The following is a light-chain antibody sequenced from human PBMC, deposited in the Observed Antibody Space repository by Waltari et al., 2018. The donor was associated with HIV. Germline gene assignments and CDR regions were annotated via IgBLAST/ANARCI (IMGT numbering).Light chain of an antibody. V-gene: IGLV3-19*01. Sequence: SSELVQDPAVSVALEPSGRSTCQGDSVRSYYASWYQQKPGQAPVLVGYGENNRPSGIPDRFSGSRSGNTASLTIAGAQTEDDADYYCNSRDSSGHWFFGGGTKVTVL. CDR2: GEN. CDR3: NSRDSSGHWF. CDR1: SVRSYY. J-gene: IGLJ3*02.